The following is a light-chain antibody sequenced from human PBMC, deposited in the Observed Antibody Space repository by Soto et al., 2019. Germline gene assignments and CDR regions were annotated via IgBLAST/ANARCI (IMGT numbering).Light chain of an antibody. Sequence: QSVLTQPTSASGTPGQRVTISCSGSSSNIGSNTVNWYQQLPGTAPKLLIHSNNQRPSGVPDRFSGSKSGTSASLAISGLQSEDEADYYCAAWDDSLNGLYVFGTGTKVTVL. V-gene: IGLV1-44*01. CDR3: AAWDDSLNGLYV. CDR2: SNN. CDR1: SSNIGSNT. J-gene: IGLJ1*01.